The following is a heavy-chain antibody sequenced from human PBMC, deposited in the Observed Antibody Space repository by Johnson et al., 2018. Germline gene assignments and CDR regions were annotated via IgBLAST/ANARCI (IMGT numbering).Heavy chain of an antibody. CDR2: ISWSSGSI. CDR1: GFTFDDYA. Sequence: VQLVESGGGLVQPGRSLRLSCAASGFTFDDYAMHWVRQAPGKGLEWVSGISWSSGSIGYADSVKGRFTISRDNAKNSLYLQMNSLRAGDTAVYYWAKYHYYYGMDVWGQGTKVTVSS. J-gene: IGHJ6*02. CDR3: AKYHYYYGMDV. V-gene: IGHV3-9*01.